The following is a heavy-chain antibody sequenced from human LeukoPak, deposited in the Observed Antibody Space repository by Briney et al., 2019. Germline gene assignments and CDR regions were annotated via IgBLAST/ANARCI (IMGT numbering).Heavy chain of an antibody. CDR2: FDPEDGET. CDR1: GYTLTELS. V-gene: IGHV1-24*01. D-gene: IGHD2-15*01. CDR3: ARVVVVAAGNWFDP. Sequence: ASVKVSCKVSGYTLTELSMHWVRQAPGKGLEWMGGFDPEDGETIYAQRLQGRVTMTTDTSTSTAYMEVGSLRSDDTAVYYCARVVVVAAGNWFDPWGQGTLVTVSS. J-gene: IGHJ5*02.